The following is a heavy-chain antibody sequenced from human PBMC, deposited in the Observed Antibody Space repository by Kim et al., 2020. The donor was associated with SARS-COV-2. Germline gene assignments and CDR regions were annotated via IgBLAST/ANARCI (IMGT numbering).Heavy chain of an antibody. J-gene: IGHJ5*01. Sequence: GGSLRLSCTVSGFTFGAHAMSWVRQAPGKGLEWVSFISGSGDKTSYGGSVKGRFTVSRDNSRNTLDLQMNSLGAEDTAVYFCAKGFADNSIYDSWGQGTL. CDR1: GFTFGAHA. D-gene: IGHD4-4*01. CDR3: AKGFADNSIYDS. V-gene: IGHV3-23*01. CDR2: ISGSGDKT.